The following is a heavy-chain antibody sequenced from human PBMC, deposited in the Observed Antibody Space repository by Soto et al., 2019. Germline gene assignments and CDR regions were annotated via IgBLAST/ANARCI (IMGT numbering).Heavy chain of an antibody. CDR1: GFTFSSYG. V-gene: IGHV3-33*01. CDR2: IWYDGSNK. CDR3: ARDRSSSWLYYYYYGMDV. J-gene: IGHJ6*02. Sequence: QVQLVESGGGVVQPGRSLRLSCAASGFTFSSYGMHWVRQAPGKGLEWVAVIWYDGSNKYYADSVKGRFTISRDNSKNTLYLQMNSLRAEDTAVYYCARDRSSSWLYYYYYGMDVWGQGTTVTVSS. D-gene: IGHD6-13*01.